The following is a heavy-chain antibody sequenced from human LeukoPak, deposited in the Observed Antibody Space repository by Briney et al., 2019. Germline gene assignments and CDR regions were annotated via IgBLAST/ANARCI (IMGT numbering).Heavy chain of an antibody. CDR3: AREFSSSWYADGGNNWYFDL. D-gene: IGHD6-13*01. CDR1: GDSISYFY. J-gene: IGHJ2*01. V-gene: IGHV4-4*07. Sequence: SETLSLTCSVSGDSISYFYWSWIRQAAGKGLEWIGRISGSGSTDYNASLKSRVTMSVDTSKNQLSLKVISVTAADTAVYYCAREFSSSWYADGGNNWYFDLWGRGTLVTVSS. CDR2: ISGSGST.